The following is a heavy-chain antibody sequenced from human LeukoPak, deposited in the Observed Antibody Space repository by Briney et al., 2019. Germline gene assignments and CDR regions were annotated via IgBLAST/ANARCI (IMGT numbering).Heavy chain of an antibody. V-gene: IGHV4-59*01. CDR2: IYYSGST. CDR1: GGSISTYY. J-gene: IGHJ4*02. Sequence: LETLSLTCTVSGGSISTYYWSWIRQPPGKGLEWIGYIYYSGSTNYNPSLKSRVTISVDTSKNQFSLKLSSVTAADTAVYYCAAEVGDYVDYWGQGTLVTVSS. D-gene: IGHD1-26*01. CDR3: AAEVGDYVDY.